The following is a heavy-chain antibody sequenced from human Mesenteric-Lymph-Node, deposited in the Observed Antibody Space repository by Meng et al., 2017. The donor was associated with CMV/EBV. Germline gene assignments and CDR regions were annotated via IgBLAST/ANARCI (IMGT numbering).Heavy chain of an antibody. CDR1: GFTFSSYA. CDR3: ARASGDYSPLDAFDI. J-gene: IGHJ3*02. Sequence: GESLKISCAASGFTFSSYAMSWVRQAPGKGLEWVSYISSSGSTIYYADSVKGRFTISRDNAKNSLYLQMNSLRAEDTAVYYCARASGDYSPLDAFDIWGQGTMVTVSS. D-gene: IGHD4-11*01. CDR2: ISSSGSTI. V-gene: IGHV3-48*03.